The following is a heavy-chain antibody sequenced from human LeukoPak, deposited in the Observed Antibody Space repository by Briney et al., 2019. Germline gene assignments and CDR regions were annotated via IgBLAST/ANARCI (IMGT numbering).Heavy chain of an antibody. V-gene: IGHV1-3*01. CDR3: ARDGAMTTINLIDY. D-gene: IGHD1-14*01. CDR2: INAGNGNT. J-gene: IGHJ4*02. CDR1: GFTFTSYA. Sequence: ASVKVSCKTSGFTFTSYAVHWVRQAPGQSLEWMGWINAGNGNTKYSQKFQGRVTITRDTSASTVYMELSSLTSDDTAVYYCARDGAMTTINLIDYWGQGTLVTVSS.